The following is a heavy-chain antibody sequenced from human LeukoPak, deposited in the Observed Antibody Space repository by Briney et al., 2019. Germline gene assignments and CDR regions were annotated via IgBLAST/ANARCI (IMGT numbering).Heavy chain of an antibody. CDR3: ARGRNSTGIAAAGRVVVTFDY. D-gene: IGHD6-13*01. CDR1: GGSISSGGYS. V-gene: IGHV4-30-2*01. Sequence: PSETLSLTCAVSGGSISSGGYSWSWIRQPPGKGLEWIGYIYHSGSTYYNPSLKSRVTISVDTSKNQFSLKLSSVTAADTAVYYCARGRNSTGIAAAGRVVVTFDYWGQGTLVTVSS. CDR2: IYHSGST. J-gene: IGHJ4*02.